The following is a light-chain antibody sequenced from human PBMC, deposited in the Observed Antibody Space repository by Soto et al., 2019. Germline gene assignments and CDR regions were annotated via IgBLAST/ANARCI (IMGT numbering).Light chain of an antibody. CDR2: GAS. J-gene: IGKJ4*01. V-gene: IGKV3-20*01. CDR3: QQYSGSVT. CDR1: QSVRNTY. Sequence: EIVLTQSPGTLSLSPGERATLSCRASQSVRNTYLAWYQQKPGQPPRLLIYGASKRQSGVPDRFSGGGSETDFTLSISSLEPEDFAVYYWQQYSGSVTFGGGTKVDIK.